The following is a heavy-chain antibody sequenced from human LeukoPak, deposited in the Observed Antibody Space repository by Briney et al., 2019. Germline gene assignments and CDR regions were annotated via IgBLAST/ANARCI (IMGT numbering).Heavy chain of an antibody. CDR3: AKGISSTSCFDY. CDR2: ISGSGGST. CDR1: GFSFRNYC. V-gene: IGHV3-23*01. D-gene: IGHD2-2*01. J-gene: IGHJ4*02. Sequence: PGGLLRLTCTAAGFSFRNYCRTWVRQAPGKGLEWVSAISGSGGSTYYADSVKGRFTISRDNSKNTLYLQMNSLRAEDTAVYYCAKGISSTSCFDYWGQGTLVTVSS.